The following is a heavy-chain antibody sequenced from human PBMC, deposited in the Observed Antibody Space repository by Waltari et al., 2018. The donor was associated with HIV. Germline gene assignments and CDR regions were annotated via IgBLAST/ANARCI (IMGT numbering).Heavy chain of an antibody. Sequence: QVQLVQSGAEVKKPGSSVKVSCKASGGTVRSDDISWVRQAPGQGLEWMGAIIPLFGEANYAQKFQGRLTITADESTSTAYMELSSLRSEDTAVYYCARVPDRSGYQRYAMDVWGQGTTVTVS. V-gene: IGHV1-69*01. J-gene: IGHJ6*02. CDR2: IIPLFGEA. D-gene: IGHD3-22*01. CDR3: ARVPDRSGYQRYAMDV. CDR1: GGTVRSDD.